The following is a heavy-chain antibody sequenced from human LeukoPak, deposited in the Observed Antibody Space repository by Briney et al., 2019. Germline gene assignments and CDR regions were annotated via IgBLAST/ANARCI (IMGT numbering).Heavy chain of an antibody. CDR3: ARYSSSWHSDY. CDR2: INHSGST. D-gene: IGHD6-13*01. V-gene: IGHV4-39*07. CDR1: GGSISSTSYY. Sequence: SETLSLTCTVSGGSISSTSYYWGWIRQPPGKGLEWIGEINHSGSTNYNPSLKSRVTISVDTSKNQFSLKLSSVTAADTAVYYCARYSSSWHSDYWGQGTLVTVSS. J-gene: IGHJ4*02.